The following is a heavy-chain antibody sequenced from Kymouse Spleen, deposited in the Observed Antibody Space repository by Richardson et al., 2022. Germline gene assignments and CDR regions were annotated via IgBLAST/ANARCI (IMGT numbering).Heavy chain of an antibody. D-gene: IGHD2-2*02. CDR2: INHSGST. J-gene: IGHJ4*02. CDR3: ARGPVLSSNEEIYFDY. Sequence: QVQLQQWGAGLLKPSETLSLTCAVYGGSFSGYYWSWIRQPPGKGLEWIGEINHSGSTNYNPSLKSRVTISVDTSKNQFSLKLSSVTAADTAVYYCARGPVLSSNEEIYFDYWGQGTLVTVSS. CDR1: GGSFSGYY. V-gene: IGHV4-34*01.